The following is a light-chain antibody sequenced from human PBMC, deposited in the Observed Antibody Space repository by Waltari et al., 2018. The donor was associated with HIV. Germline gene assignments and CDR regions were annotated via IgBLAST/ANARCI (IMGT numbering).Light chain of an antibody. CDR2: KAT. CDR3: HQYSDYLGS. Sequence: DIHMSQSPPTLTASIGDSVNITCRASQNVGAWWAWYQQKPGEAPNLLIYKATNVEGGVQSRFSGSASGTDFTLTIDSLHPDDFATYYCHQYSDYLGSFGQGTKVEVK. J-gene: IGKJ1*01. CDR1: QNVGAW. V-gene: IGKV1-5*03.